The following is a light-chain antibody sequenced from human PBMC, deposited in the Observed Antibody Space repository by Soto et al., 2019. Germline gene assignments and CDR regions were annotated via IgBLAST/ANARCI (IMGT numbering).Light chain of an antibody. CDR2: GAS. V-gene: IGKV3-15*01. CDR3: QQYNNWPS. J-gene: IGKJ5*01. CDR1: QSISDT. Sequence: EIVMTQSTATLSVSPGGRATLSCRASQSISDTLAWYQQKPGQAPRLLIHGASTRATGFPARFSGSGSETEFTLTIRSLQSEDFAVYFSQQYNNWPSFGQGTRLEI.